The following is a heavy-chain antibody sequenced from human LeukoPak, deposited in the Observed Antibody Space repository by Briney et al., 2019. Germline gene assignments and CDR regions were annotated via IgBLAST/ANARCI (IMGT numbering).Heavy chain of an antibody. CDR3: ARLAPVGVRGVIIGYDY. D-gene: IGHD3-10*01. Sequence: GASVKVSCKASGYTFTSYAMHWVRQAPGQRLEWMGWINAGNGNTKYSQKFQGRVTITRDTSASTAYMELSSLRSEDTAVYYCARLAPVGVRGVIIGYDYWGQGTLVTVSS. V-gene: IGHV1-3*01. CDR1: GYTFTSYA. J-gene: IGHJ4*02. CDR2: INAGNGNT.